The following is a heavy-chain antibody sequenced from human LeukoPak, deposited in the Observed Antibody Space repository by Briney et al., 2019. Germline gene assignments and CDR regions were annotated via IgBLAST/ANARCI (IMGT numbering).Heavy chain of an antibody. CDR2: IYPGDSDT. Sequence: GESLKISCKGSGYSFTSYWIGWVRQMPGKGLEWMGIIYPGDSDTRYSPSFQGQVIISADKSISTAYLQWSSLKASDTAMYYCGRHVLTEDSGNYVFDYWGQGTLVTVSS. CDR1: GYSFTSYW. D-gene: IGHD3-10*01. CDR3: GRHVLTEDSGNYVFDY. V-gene: IGHV5-51*01. J-gene: IGHJ4*02.